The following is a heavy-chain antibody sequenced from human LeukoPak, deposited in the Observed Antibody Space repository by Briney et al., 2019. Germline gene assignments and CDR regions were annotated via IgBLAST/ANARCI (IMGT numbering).Heavy chain of an antibody. CDR1: GFTFSSYA. V-gene: IGHV3-23*01. CDR2: ISGSGGST. CDR3: AKDAIAAAESTY. Sequence: LSGGSLRLFCAASGFTFSSYAMSWVRQAPGKGLEWVSAISGSGGSTYYADSVKGRFTISRDNSKNTLYLQMNSLRAEDTAVYYCAKDAIAAAESTYWGQGTLVTVSS. D-gene: IGHD6-13*01. J-gene: IGHJ4*02.